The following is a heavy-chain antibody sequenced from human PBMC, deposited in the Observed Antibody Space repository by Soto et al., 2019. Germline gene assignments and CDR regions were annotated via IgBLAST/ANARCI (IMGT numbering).Heavy chain of an antibody. V-gene: IGHV5-51*03. D-gene: IGHD3-10*01. CDR3: ARRILLWSVRDAFDI. CDR1: GYTYPSYW. Sequence: EVQLVQSGAEVKKPGESLKISCKGFGYTYPSYWIGWVRQMPGKGLEWMGIIYPEDSDTRYSPSFQGQVTISADKSISTADLQWSSLKASETAMYYCARRILLWSVRDAFDIWGQGTMVTVAS. J-gene: IGHJ3*02. CDR2: IYPEDSDT.